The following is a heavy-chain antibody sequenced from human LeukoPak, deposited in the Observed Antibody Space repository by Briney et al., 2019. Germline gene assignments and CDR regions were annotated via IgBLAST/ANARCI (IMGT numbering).Heavy chain of an antibody. CDR2: IHDSGST. Sequence: SETLSLTCSVSGDSISSSSYYWGWIRQPPGKGLEWIGSIHDSGSTYYNPSLKSRVTISVDTSKNQFSLKLSSVTAADTAVYYCARPYSSIWSFDYWGQGTLVTVSS. J-gene: IGHJ4*02. D-gene: IGHD6-13*01. CDR1: GDSISSSSYY. V-gene: IGHV4-39*01. CDR3: ARPYSSIWSFDY.